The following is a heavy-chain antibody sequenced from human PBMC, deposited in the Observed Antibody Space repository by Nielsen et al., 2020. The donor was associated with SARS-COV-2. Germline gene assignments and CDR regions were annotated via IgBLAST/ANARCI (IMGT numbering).Heavy chain of an antibody. J-gene: IGHJ4*02. Sequence: ASVKVSCKASGYTFTSYGISWVRQAPGQGLEWMGWISAYNGNTNYAQKLQGRVTMTTDTSTSTAYMELRSLRSDDTAVYYCARGPDNSPYHYESHNIRYWGQGTLVTVSS. D-gene: IGHD3-22*01. CDR2: ISAYNGNT. V-gene: IGHV1-18*04. CDR3: ARGPDNSPYHYESHNIRY. CDR1: GYTFTSYG.